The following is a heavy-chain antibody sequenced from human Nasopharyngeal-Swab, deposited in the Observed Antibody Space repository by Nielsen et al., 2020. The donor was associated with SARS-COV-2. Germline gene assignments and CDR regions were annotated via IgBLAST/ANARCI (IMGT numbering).Heavy chain of an antibody. J-gene: IGHJ4*02. CDR2: IRNKANSHTT. Sequence: GESLKISCAASGFIFSDHYMDWVRQAPGKGLEWVGRIRNKANSHTTEYAASVKGRFTISRDNSKSVAYLQMNSLKTEDTAVYYCTRDDPPYCSGGSCQGNYWGQGTLVTVSS. CDR3: TRDDPPYCSGGSCQGNY. CDR1: GFIFSDHY. D-gene: IGHD2-15*01. V-gene: IGHV3-72*01.